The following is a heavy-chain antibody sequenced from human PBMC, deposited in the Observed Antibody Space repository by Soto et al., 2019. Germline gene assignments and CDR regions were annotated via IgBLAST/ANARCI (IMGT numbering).Heavy chain of an antibody. CDR2: ISYDGSNK. Sequence: PGGSLILSCAASGFPFSSYCMHWVRQALGKGLEWVAVISYDGSNKYYADSVKGRFTISRDNSKNTLYLQMNSLRAEDTAVYYCAKDLNYYDSSGYYGGVYWGQGTLVTVSA. D-gene: IGHD3-22*01. V-gene: IGHV3-30*18. J-gene: IGHJ4*02. CDR3: AKDLNYYDSSGYYGGVY. CDR1: GFPFSSYC.